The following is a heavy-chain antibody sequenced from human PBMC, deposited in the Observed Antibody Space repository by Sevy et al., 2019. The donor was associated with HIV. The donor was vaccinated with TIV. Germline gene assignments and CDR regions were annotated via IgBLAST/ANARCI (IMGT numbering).Heavy chain of an antibody. CDR3: TTDSKKRGLSVLLDY. Sequence: GGSLRLSCAAPGFTFSNAWMSWVRQAPGKGLEWVGRIKSKTDGGTTDYAAPVKGRFTISRDDSKNTLYLQMNSLKTEDTAIYYCTTDSKKRGLSVLLDYWGQGTLVTVSS. CDR1: GFTFSNAW. V-gene: IGHV3-15*01. CDR2: IKSKTDGGTT. J-gene: IGHJ4*02. D-gene: IGHD3-10*01.